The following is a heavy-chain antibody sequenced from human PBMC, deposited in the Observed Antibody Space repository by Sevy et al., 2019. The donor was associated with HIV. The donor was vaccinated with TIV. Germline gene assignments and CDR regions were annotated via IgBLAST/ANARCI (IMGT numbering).Heavy chain of an antibody. J-gene: IGHJ6*02. Sequence: GGSLRLSCAASGFTFSSYGMHWVRQAPGKGLEWVAVISYDGSNKYYADSVKGRLTISRDNSKNTLYLQMNSLKAEDTVVYYCAKDNVDYDFWSGWAFWGQGTTVTVSS. V-gene: IGHV3-30*18. CDR2: ISYDGSNK. D-gene: IGHD3-3*01. CDR1: GFTFSSYG. CDR3: AKDNVDYDFWSGWAF.